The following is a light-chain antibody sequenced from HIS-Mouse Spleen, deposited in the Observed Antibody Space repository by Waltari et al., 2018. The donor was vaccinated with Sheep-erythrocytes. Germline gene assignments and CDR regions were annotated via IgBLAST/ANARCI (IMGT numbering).Light chain of an antibody. CDR2: DVS. CDR3: CSYAGSYNHV. V-gene: IGLV2-11*01. J-gene: IGLJ1*01. CDR1: SSDVGGYNY. Sequence: QSALTQPRSVSGSPGQSVTISCTGTSSDVGGYNYVSWYQQHPGKAPKLMSYDVSKRPSWVPDRFSGSKSGNPASLTISGLQAEDEADYYCCSYAGSYNHVFATGTKVTVL.